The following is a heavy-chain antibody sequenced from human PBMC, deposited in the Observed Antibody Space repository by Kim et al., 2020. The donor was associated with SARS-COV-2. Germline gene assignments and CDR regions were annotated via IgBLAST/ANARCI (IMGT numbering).Heavy chain of an antibody. J-gene: IGHJ4*02. D-gene: IGHD3-16*01. Sequence: NPSLQGRITIAVATSKHPFSLQLSSVTAADTAVYYCAREGGTDIEEVFDYWGQGTLVTVSS. V-gene: IGHV4-39*02. CDR3: AREGGTDIEEVFDY.